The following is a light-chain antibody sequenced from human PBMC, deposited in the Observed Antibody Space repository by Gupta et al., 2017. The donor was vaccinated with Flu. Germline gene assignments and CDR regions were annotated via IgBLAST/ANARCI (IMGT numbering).Light chain of an antibody. CDR3: QQKYSYPRS. Sequence: PSLFFASTGDRVTNTWRASQCIRCYLAWYQQKPGKAPKLLIYAASTVQRGVPSRFSGSGSGTDFTLTIGCRQSEVFATYYSQQKYSYPRSFGHGTQVEIK. CDR2: AAS. J-gene: IGKJ1*01. V-gene: IGKV1-8*01. CDR1: QCIRCY.